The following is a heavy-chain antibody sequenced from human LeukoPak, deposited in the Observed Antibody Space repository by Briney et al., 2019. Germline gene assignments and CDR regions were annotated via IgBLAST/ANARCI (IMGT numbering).Heavy chain of an antibody. CDR3: AKGRYCTSTSCYVGWFDP. Sequence: GGSLRLSCTASGFTSSSYVMHWVRQAPGKGLEYVSVISGGGGSTYYADSVKGRITISRDNSKNTLFLQMHSLRAEDTAVYYCAKGRYCTSTSCYVGWFDPWGQGTLVTVSS. V-gene: IGHV3-23*01. J-gene: IGHJ5*02. CDR2: ISGGGGST. CDR1: GFTSSSYV. D-gene: IGHD2-2*01.